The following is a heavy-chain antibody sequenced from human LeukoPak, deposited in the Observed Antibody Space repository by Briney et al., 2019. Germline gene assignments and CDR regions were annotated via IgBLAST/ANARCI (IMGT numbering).Heavy chain of an antibody. V-gene: IGHV3-23*01. J-gene: IGHJ6*02. CDR2: ISGSGGST. CDR3: ANPPGFWSGYYHYDYYGMDV. D-gene: IGHD3-3*01. CDR1: GFTVSSNY. Sequence: GGSLRLSCAASGFTVSSNYMSWVRQAPGKGLEWVSAISGSGGSTYYADSVKGRFTISRDNSKNTLYLQMNSLRAEDTAVYYCANPPGFWSGYYHYDYYGMDVWGQGTTVTVSS.